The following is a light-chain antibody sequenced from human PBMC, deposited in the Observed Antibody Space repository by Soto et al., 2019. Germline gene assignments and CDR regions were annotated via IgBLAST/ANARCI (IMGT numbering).Light chain of an antibody. Sequence: QSVLTQPASVSGSPGQSITISCTGTSSDVGGYNYVSWYQQYPGKAPKLMVFNVINRPSGVSNRFSGSKSGNTASLTISGLQAEDEADYYCISYTNRDTHVFGTGTKVTVL. V-gene: IGLV2-14*03. CDR1: SSDVGGYNY. J-gene: IGLJ1*01. CDR2: NVI. CDR3: ISYTNRDTHV.